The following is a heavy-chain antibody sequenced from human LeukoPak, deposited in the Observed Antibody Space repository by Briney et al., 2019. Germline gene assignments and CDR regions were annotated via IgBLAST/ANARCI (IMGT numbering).Heavy chain of an antibody. J-gene: IGHJ4*02. CDR2: IYPGDSDT. CDR1: GYSFTSYW. CDR3: AKLGAYSSSWYGFFDY. D-gene: IGHD6-13*01. Sequence: GESLKISCKGSGYSFTSYWIGWVRQMPGKGLEWMEIIYPGDSDTRYSPSFQGQVTISADKSISTAYLQWSSLKASDTAMYYCAKLGAYSSSWYGFFDYWGQGTLVAVSS. V-gene: IGHV5-51*01.